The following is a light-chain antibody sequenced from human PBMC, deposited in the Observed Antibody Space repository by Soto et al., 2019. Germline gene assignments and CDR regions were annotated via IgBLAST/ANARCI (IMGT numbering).Light chain of an antibody. CDR3: SSYTSTSTPVV. CDR1: SSDVGGYNY. Sequence: QSALTQPASVSGSPGQSITISCTGTSSDVGGYNYVSWYQQHPSKAPKLIIYEVTNRPSGVSNRFSASKSGDTASLTISGLQAEDEADYYCSSYTSTSTPVVFGGGTKLTVL. CDR2: EVT. J-gene: IGLJ2*01. V-gene: IGLV2-14*01.